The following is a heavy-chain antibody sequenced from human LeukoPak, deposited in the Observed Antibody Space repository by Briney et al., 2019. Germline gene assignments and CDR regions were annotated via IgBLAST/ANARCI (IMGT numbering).Heavy chain of an antibody. V-gene: IGHV1-2*06. Sequence: ASVKVSCKASGYTFTGYYMHWVPQAPGQGLEWMGRINPNSGGTNYAQKFQGRVTMTRDTSIGTAYMELSRLRSDDTAVYYCARGGSYGDQARDNWFDPWGQGTLVTVSS. CDR3: ARGGSYGDQARDNWFDP. CDR2: INPNSGGT. CDR1: GYTFTGYY. D-gene: IGHD4-17*01. J-gene: IGHJ5*02.